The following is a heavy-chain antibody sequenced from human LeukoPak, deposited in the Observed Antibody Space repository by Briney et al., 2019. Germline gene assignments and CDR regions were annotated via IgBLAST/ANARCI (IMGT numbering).Heavy chain of an antibody. D-gene: IGHD6-19*01. CDR2: IHSSGST. V-gene: IGHV4-4*07. CDR3: ARVPGSQFWFDP. Sequence: SETLSLTCTVSGGSISSYYWSWIRQPAGKGLEWIGRIHSSGSTNYNPSLKSRVTMSVDTSKNHFSLRLNSVTAADTAVYYCARVPGSQFWFDPWGQGTLVTVSS. J-gene: IGHJ5*02. CDR1: GGSISSYY.